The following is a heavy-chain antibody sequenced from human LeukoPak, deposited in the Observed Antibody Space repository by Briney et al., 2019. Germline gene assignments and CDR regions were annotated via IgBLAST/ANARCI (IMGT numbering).Heavy chain of an antibody. V-gene: IGHV4-59*01. CDR3: AKDSYYYGMDV. CDR2: IYYSGST. CDR1: GGSISSYY. J-gene: IGHJ6*02. Sequence: SETLSLTCPVSGGSISSYYWSWIRQPPGKGLEWIGYIYYSGSTNYNPSLKSRVSISVDTSKNQFSLKLSSVTAADTAVYYCAKDSYYYGMDVWGQGTTVTVSS.